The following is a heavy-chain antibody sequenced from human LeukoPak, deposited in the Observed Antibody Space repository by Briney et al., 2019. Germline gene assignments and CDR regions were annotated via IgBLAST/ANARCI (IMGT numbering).Heavy chain of an antibody. Sequence: GSLRLSCAASGFTFSSYSMNWVRQAPGKGLEWVSSISSSSSSYIYYADSVKGRFTISRDNAKNSLYLQMNSLRAEDTAVYYCARDSKGIAAAGTTKIFDYWGQGTLVTVSS. J-gene: IGHJ4*02. D-gene: IGHD6-13*01. CDR1: GFTFSSYS. CDR2: ISSSSSSYI. V-gene: IGHV3-21*01. CDR3: ARDSKGIAAAGTTKIFDY.